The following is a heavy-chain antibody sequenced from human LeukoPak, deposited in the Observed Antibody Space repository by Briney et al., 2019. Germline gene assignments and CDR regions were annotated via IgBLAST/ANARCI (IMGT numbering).Heavy chain of an antibody. J-gene: IGHJ4*02. CDR3: ARDAAARVYYFDY. CDR2: INPSDGST. CDR1: GYTFTSYG. Sequence: ASVKVSCKASGYTFTSYGISWVRQAPGQGLEWMGIINPSDGSTSYAQKFQGRVTMTRDTSTSTVYMQLSSLRSDDTAVYYCARDAAARVYYFDYWGQGTLVTVSS. V-gene: IGHV1-46*01. D-gene: IGHD6-13*01.